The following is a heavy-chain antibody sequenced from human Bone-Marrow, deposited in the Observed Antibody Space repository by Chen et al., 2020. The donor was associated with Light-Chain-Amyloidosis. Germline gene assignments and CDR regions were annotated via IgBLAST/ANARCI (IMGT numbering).Heavy chain of an antibody. CDR1: GFTFSSYW. J-gene: IGHJ4*02. CDR3: TPQGVITGRRY. D-gene: IGHD1-20*01. Sequence: EVQLVESGGGLVQPGGSLRLSCAASGFTFSSYWIHWVRQAPGKGLVWVSRINSDGISTSYADSGRGRFTISRDNAKNTLYLQMSSLRAEDTAFYYCTPQGVITGRRYWGQGTLVTVSS. CDR2: INSDGIST. V-gene: IGHV3-74*01.